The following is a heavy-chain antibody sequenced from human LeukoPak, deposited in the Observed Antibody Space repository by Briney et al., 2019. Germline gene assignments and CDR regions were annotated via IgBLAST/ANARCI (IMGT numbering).Heavy chain of an antibody. CDR1: GGSISSGDYH. J-gene: IGHJ5*02. CDR2: IHDSGST. CDR3: ARGYGSGSYYYGWFDP. V-gene: IGHV4-30-4*01. D-gene: IGHD3-10*01. Sequence: PSETLSLTCTVSGGSISSGDYHWNWIRQSPGKGLEWIGFIHDSGSTYHNPSLKSRLTISVDMSKKQISLKLSSVTAADTAVYYCARGYGSGSYYYGWFDPWGQGTLVTVSS.